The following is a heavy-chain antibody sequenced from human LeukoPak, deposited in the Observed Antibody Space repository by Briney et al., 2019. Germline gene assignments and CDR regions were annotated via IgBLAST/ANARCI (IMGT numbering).Heavy chain of an antibody. Sequence: GGSLRLSCAASGFTFSDYYMSWIRQAPGKGLEWVGRIKSKTDGGTTDYVAPVKGRFTISRDDSKNTLYLQMNSLKTEDTAVYYCTTASGGSCYYWGQGTLVTVSS. CDR3: TTASGGSCYY. V-gene: IGHV3-15*01. J-gene: IGHJ4*02. CDR1: GFTFSDYY. D-gene: IGHD2-15*01. CDR2: IKSKTDGGTT.